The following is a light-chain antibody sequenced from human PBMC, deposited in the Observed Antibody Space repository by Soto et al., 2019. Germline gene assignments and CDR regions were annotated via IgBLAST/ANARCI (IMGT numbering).Light chain of an antibody. V-gene: IGLV2-8*01. J-gene: IGLJ2*01. CDR3: SSYAGNKYLV. CDR2: EVS. Sequence: CALTQPPSASGSPGQSVTISCTGTSSDVGGYDFVSWYQQHPGKAPKLIIYEVSKWPSGVPDRFSGSKSGNTASLTVSGLQAVDEADYYCSSYAGNKYLVFGGGTKLTVL. CDR1: SSDVGGYDF.